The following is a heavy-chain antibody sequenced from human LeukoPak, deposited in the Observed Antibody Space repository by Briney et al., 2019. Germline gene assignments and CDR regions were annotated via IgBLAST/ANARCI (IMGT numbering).Heavy chain of an antibody. CDR1: GGSISSFH. J-gene: IGHJ5*02. D-gene: IGHD3-22*01. CDR2: IYYSGST. Sequence: ASETLSLTCTVSGGSISSFHWSWIRQPPGKGLEWIGYIYYSGSTNYNPSLKSRVTISVDTSKNQFSLKLTSVTAADTAVYYCARFLSYYDSSTYPNWFDPWGQGTLVTVSS. CDR3: ARFLSYYDSSTYPNWFDP. V-gene: IGHV4-59*08.